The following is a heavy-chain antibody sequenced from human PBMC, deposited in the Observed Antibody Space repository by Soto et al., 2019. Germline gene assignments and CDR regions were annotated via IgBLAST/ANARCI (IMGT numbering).Heavy chain of an antibody. CDR1: IGSFTIYY. J-gene: IGHJ4*02. V-gene: IGHV4-59*07. Sequence: SGTLSLTSAVSIGSFTIYYWAWIRRPPGKGLKWIIDIYHSRSAQYNASLRSRVTISEDTSKNQVSLEVRLVSAADTAVYYCARALPVSYDCWNGYAGALDYWGQGALVTVSS. D-gene: IGHD3-3*01. CDR2: IYHSRSA. CDR3: ARALPVSYDCWNGYAGALDY.